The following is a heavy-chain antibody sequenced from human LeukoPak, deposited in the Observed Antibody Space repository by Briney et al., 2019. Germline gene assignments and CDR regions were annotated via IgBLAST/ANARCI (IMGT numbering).Heavy chain of an antibody. CDR1: GDSVSSNSAA. J-gene: IGHJ4*02. CDR3: TRETSLWYCDFWSGWDY. Sequence: SQTLSLTCAISGDSVSSNSAAWNWIRQSPSRGLEWLGKTYYRSKWYNDYAVSVKSRIIINPDTSKNQFSLQLNSVTPEDTAVYYCTRETSLWYCDFWSGWDYWGQGTLVTVSS. CDR2: TYYRSKWYN. V-gene: IGHV6-1*01. D-gene: IGHD3-3*01.